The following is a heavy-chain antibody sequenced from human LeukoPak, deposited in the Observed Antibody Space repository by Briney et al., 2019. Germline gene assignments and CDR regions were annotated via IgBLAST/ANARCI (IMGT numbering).Heavy chain of an antibody. J-gene: IGHJ3*02. CDR2: IIPIFGTA. CDR3: ARPNRAYYYDSSGYYGLRDAFDI. D-gene: IGHD3-22*01. Sequence: ASVNVSCKASGYTFTSYGISWVRQAPGQGLEWMGGIIPIFGTANYAQKFQGRVTVTADESTSTAYMELSSLRSEDTAVYYRARPNRAYYYDSSGYYGLRDAFDIWGQGTMVTVSS. V-gene: IGHV1-69*13. CDR1: GYTFTSYG.